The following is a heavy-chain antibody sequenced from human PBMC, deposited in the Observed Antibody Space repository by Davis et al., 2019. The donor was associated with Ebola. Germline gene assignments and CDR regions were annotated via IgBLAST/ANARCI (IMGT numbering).Heavy chain of an antibody. CDR1: GYTFTNYY. V-gene: IGHV1-46*01. CDR3: ARTSIVGTTTTASDI. D-gene: IGHD1-26*01. CDR2: INPNDGRT. Sequence: AASVKVSCKASGYTFTNYYMHWVRQAPGQGLEWMGMINPNDGRTIYAQKFQGRVTMTTDTSTGTAYMELRSLRSGDTAVYFCARTSIVGTTTTASDIWGQGTMVTVSS. J-gene: IGHJ3*02.